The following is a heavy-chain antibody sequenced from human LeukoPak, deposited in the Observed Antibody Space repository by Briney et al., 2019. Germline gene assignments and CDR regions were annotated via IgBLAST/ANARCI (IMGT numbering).Heavy chain of an antibody. J-gene: IGHJ5*01. CDR3: AKVVSGFHFDC. D-gene: IGHD1-26*01. V-gene: IGHV3-23*01. Sequence: PGGSLRLSCAASGFTFSTFGMSWVRRAPGKGPEWVSGITGSGATTYYADSVKGRFTISRDNSQNTLYLQMNTLRAEDMAVYYCAKVVSGFHFDCWGQGTLVTVSS. CDR2: ITGSGATT. CDR1: GFTFSTFG.